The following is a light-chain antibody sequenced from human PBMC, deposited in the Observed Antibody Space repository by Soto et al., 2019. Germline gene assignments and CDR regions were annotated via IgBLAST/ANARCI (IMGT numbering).Light chain of an antibody. CDR3: QQFNSYLLT. V-gene: IGKV1-13*02. CDR2: YAS. J-gene: IGKJ4*01. CDR1: QGISSA. Sequence: AIQLTQSPSSLSASVGDRVTLTCRASQGISSALAWYQQKPGKAPKLLIYYASSLESGVPSRFSGSGSGTDFTLTISSLQPEDFATYYCQQFNSYLLTFGGGTKVEIK.